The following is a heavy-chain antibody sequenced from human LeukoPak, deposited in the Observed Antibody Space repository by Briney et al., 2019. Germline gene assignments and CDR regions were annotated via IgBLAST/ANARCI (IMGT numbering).Heavy chain of an antibody. V-gene: IGHV3-49*04. Sequence: GGSLRLSCTASGFTFGEYAMSWVRQAPGKGLEWVGFIRSKAYGGTTEYAASVKGRFTISRDDSKSIAYLQMNSLKTEDTAVYYCTRDLHTWEQLFDYWGQGTLVTVSS. CDR3: TRDLHTWEQLFDY. CDR1: GFTFGEYA. J-gene: IGHJ4*02. D-gene: IGHD1-26*01. CDR2: IRSKAYGGTT.